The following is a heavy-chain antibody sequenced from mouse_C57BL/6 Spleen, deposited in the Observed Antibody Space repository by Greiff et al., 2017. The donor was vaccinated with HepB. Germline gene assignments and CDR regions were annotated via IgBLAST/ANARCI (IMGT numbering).Heavy chain of an antibody. CDR1: GYAFSSSW. CDR2: IYPGDGDT. V-gene: IGHV1-82*01. D-gene: IGHD1-1*01. Sequence: QVQLKESGPELVKPGASVKISCKASGYAFSSSWMNWVKQRPGKGLEWIGRIYPGDGDTNYNGKFKGKATLTADKSSSTAYMQLSSLTSEDSAVYFCARDYYGSSNWFAYWGQGTLVTVSA. CDR3: ARDYYGSSNWFAY. J-gene: IGHJ3*01.